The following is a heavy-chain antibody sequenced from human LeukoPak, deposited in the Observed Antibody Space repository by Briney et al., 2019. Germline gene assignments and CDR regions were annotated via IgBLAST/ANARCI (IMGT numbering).Heavy chain of an antibody. V-gene: IGHV4-30-4*07. CDR3: ARGDYLGYCSGGSCYGDNYYFDY. D-gene: IGHD2-15*01. Sequence: SETLSLTCAVSGGSISSGGYFWSWIRQPPGKGLEWMGYISYSGSTYYNPSLKSRVTISVDTSKNQFSLKLSSVTAADTAVYYCARGDYLGYCSGGSCYGDNYYFDYWGQGTLVTVSS. J-gene: IGHJ4*02. CDR1: GGSISSGGYF. CDR2: ISYSGST.